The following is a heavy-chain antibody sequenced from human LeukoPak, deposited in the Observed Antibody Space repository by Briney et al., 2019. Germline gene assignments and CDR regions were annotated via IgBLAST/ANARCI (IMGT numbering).Heavy chain of an antibody. CDR1: GFTFSSYW. CDR3: AKDNYYDSSGVFDY. CDR2: INWNSGSI. J-gene: IGHJ4*02. D-gene: IGHD3-22*01. Sequence: GGSLRLSCAASGFTFSSYWMHWVRQAPGKGLEWVSGINWNSGSIGYADSVKGRFTISRDNAKNSLYLQMNSLRAEDTALYYCAKDNYYDSSGVFDYWGQGTLVTVSS. V-gene: IGHV3-9*01.